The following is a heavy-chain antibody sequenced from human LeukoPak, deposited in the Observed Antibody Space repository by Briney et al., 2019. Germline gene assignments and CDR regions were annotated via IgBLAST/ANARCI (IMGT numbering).Heavy chain of an antibody. CDR1: GGSISSGPYF. CDR3: ARHSNSGWYLLTY. J-gene: IGHJ4*02. Sequence: SETLSLTCSVSGGSISSGPYFWSWIRQPPGKGLEWIGYIYYSGSTNYNPSLKSRVTISVDTSKNQFSLKLSSVTAADTAVYYCARHSNSGWYLLTYWGQGTLVTVSS. D-gene: IGHD6-19*01. CDR2: IYYSGST. V-gene: IGHV4-59*08.